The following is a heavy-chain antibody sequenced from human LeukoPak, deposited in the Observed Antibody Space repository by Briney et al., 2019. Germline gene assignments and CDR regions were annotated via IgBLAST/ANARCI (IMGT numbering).Heavy chain of an antibody. D-gene: IGHD1-26*01. CDR2: IYYSGST. CDR3: ARGHPPGGY. V-gene: IGHV4-61*01. Sequence: PSETLSLTCTVSGGSISSSSYYWSWIRQPPGKGLEWIGYIYYSGSTNYNPSLKSRVTISVDTSKNQFSLKLSSVTAADTAVYYCARGHPPGGYWGQGTLVTVSS. J-gene: IGHJ4*02. CDR1: GGSISSSSYY.